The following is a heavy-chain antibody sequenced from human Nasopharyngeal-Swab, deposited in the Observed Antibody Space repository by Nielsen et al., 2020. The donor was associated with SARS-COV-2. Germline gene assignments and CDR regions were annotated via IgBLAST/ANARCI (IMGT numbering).Heavy chain of an antibody. CDR2: ISGSGGST. D-gene: IGHD3-16*01. CDR3: AKTNWGSDAFDI. Sequence: GGSLTLSCAASGFTFSSYAMSWVRQAPGKGLEWVSAISGSGGSTYYADSMKGRFTISRDNSKNTLYLQMNSLRAEDTAVYYCAKTNWGSDAFDIWGQGTMVTVSS. CDR1: GFTFSSYA. J-gene: IGHJ3*02. V-gene: IGHV3-23*01.